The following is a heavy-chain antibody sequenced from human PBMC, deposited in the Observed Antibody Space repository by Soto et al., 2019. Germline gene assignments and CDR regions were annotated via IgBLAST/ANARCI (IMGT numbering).Heavy chain of an antibody. CDR3: ARDKSTGLFDY. CDR2: INHSGST. J-gene: IGHJ4*02. D-gene: IGHD2-8*02. Sequence: SENPCASSSGYGGSFSGYYWTWIRQPPGTGLEWSGDINHSGSTNYNPSLKSRVTISVDTSKNQFSLKLTSVTAADMVVYYCARDKSTGLFDYWGQGRLVTV. CDR1: GGSFSGYY. V-gene: IGHV4-34*01.